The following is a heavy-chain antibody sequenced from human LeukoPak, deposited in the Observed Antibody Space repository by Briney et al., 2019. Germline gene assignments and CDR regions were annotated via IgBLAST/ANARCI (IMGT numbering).Heavy chain of an antibody. CDR3: ARAPDFWSGPYYFDY. V-gene: IGHV4-39*07. D-gene: IGHD3-3*01. Sequence: SETLSLTCTVSGGSISSSSYYWGWIRQPPGKGLEWIGSIYYSGSTYYNPSLKSRVTISVDTSKNQFSLKLSSVTAADTAVYYCARAPDFWSGPYYFDYWGQGTLVTVSS. CDR1: GGSISSSSYY. CDR2: IYYSGST. J-gene: IGHJ4*02.